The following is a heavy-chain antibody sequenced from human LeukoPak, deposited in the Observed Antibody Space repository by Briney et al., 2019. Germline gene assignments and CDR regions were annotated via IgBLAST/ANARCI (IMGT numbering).Heavy chain of an antibody. CDR3: ARVGNSSSYYYYYYSYMDV. J-gene: IGHJ6*03. CDR1: GFTFSSDA. Sequence: GGSLRLSCAASGFTFSSDAMSWVRQAPGKGLEWVSGINWNGGSTGYADSVKGRFTISRDNAKNSLYLQMNSLRAEDTALYYCARVGNSSSYYYYYYSYMDVWGKGTTVTVSS. D-gene: IGHD6-13*01. CDR2: INWNGGST. V-gene: IGHV3-20*04.